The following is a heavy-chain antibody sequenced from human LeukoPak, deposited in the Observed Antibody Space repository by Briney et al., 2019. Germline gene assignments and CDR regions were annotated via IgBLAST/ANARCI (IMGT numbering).Heavy chain of an antibody. V-gene: IGHV6-1*01. CDR3: ARRRHVNNGVHV. CDR1: GDSVSTTTPI. CDR2: TYYRSKWNY. Sequence: ASQTLSLTCAISGDSVSTTTPIWNWIRQSRSRGLEWLGRTYYRSKWNYDYADCVKSRITIRPATTENQFSLQLQFVTPEDSAVYYCARRRHVNNGVHVWGKGTTVTVSS. J-gene: IGHJ6*04.